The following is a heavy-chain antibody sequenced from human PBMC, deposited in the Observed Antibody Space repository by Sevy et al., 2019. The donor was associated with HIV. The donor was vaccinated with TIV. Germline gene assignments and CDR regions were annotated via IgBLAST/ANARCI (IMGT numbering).Heavy chain of an antibody. CDR1: GGSISSGDYY. J-gene: IGHJ4*02. D-gene: IGHD4-17*01. CDR3: AREADYGDYYFDY. Sequence: TLSLTCTVSGGSISSGDYYWSWIRQPPGKGLEWIGYIYYSGSTYYTPSLKSRVTISVDTSKNQFSLKLSSVTAADTAVYYCAREADYGDYYFDYWGQGTLVTVSS. V-gene: IGHV4-30-4*01. CDR2: IYYSGST.